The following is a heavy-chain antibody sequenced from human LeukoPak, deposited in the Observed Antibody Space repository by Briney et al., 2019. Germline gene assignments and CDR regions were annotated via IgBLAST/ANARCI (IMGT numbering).Heavy chain of an antibody. CDR2: IVVGSGNT. J-gene: IGHJ4*02. CDR1: GFTFTSSA. V-gene: IGHV1-58*01. CDR3: AALRLGELSLYGFFDY. D-gene: IGHD3-16*02. Sequence: SVTVSCKASGFTFTSSAVQWVRQARGQRLEWIGWIVVGSGNTNYAQKFQERVTITRDMSTSTAYMELSSLRSEDTAVYYCAALRLGELSLYGFFDYWGQGTLATVSS.